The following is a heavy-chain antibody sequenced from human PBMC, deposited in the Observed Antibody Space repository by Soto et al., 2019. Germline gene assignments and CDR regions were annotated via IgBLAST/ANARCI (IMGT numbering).Heavy chain of an antibody. CDR1: GGTFSSYA. D-gene: IGHD1-26*01. V-gene: IGHV1-69*06. CDR3: ARGAVGDTFLRFDY. CDR2: IIPIFGTA. Sequence: ASVKVSCKASGGTFSSYAISWVRQAPGQGLEWMGGIIPIFGTANYAQKFQGRVTITADKSTSTAYMELSSLRSEDTAVYYCARGAVGDTFLRFDYWGQGTLVTVSS. J-gene: IGHJ4*02.